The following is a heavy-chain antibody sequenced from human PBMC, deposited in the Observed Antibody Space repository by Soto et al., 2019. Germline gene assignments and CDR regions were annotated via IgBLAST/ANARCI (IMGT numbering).Heavy chain of an antibody. D-gene: IGHD3-16*02. CDR1: GFTFSSYA. Sequence: GGSLRLSCAASGFTFSSYAMHWVRQAPGKGLEWVAVISYDGSNKYYADSVKGRFTISRDNSKNTLYLQMNSLRAEDTAVYYCAIYDYVWGSYRYDSSGYDYWGQGTLVTVSS. CDR2: ISYDGSNK. J-gene: IGHJ4*02. CDR3: AIYDYVWGSYRYDSSGYDY. V-gene: IGHV3-30-3*01.